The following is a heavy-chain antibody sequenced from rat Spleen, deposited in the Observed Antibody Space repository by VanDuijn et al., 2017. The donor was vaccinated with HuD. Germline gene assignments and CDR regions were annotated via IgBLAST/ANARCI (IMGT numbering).Heavy chain of an antibody. D-gene: IGHD1-9*01. CDR2: ISYDGSST. J-gene: IGHJ2*01. Sequence: EVQLVESGGGLVQPGRSLKLSCATSGFTFSDLYMAWARQAPTKGLEWVATISYDGSSTYYRDSVKGRFTVSRNNAKSTLYLEMDSLRSEDTATYYCARHGGHTMGFYWGQGVMVTVSS. V-gene: IGHV5-7*01. CDR3: ARHGGHTMGFY. CDR1: GFTFSDLY.